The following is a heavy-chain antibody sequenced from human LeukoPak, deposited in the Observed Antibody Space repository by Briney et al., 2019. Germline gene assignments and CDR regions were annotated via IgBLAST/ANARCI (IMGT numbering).Heavy chain of an antibody. V-gene: IGHV1-2*02. J-gene: IGHJ4*02. D-gene: IGHD3-10*01. CDR2: INPNSGGT. CDR1: GYTFTGYY. CDR3: ARGRRITMVRGVVGVDY. Sequence: ASVKVSCKASGYTFTGYYMHWVRQAPGQGLEWMGWINPNSGGTNCAQKFQGRVTMTRDTSISTAYMELSRLRSDDTAVYYCARGRRITMVRGVVGVDYWGQGTLVTVSS.